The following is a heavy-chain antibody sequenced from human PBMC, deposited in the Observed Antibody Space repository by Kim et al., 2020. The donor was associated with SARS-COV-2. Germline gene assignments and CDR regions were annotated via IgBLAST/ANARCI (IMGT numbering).Heavy chain of an antibody. CDR3: ARGPHSSSYYYYGMDV. J-gene: IGHJ6*02. CDR1: GFTFSSYW. Sequence: GGSLRLSCAASGFTFSSYWMSWVRQAPGKGLEWVANIKQDGSEKYYVDSVKGRFTISRDNAKNSLYLQMNSLRAEDTAVYYCARGPHSSSYYYYGMDVWGQGTTVTVSS. V-gene: IGHV3-7*01. D-gene: IGHD6-6*01. CDR2: IKQDGSEK.